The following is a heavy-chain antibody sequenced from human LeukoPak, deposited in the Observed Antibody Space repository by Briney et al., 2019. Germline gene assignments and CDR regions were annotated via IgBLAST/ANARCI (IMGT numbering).Heavy chain of an antibody. CDR1: GFTFSSYS. V-gene: IGHV3-48*01. CDR3: ASELPYYYLWAFDI. J-gene: IGHJ3*02. Sequence: GGSLRLSCAASGFTFSSYSMNWVRQAPGKGLEWVSYISSSSSTIYYADSVKGRFTISRDNVKNSLYLQMNSLRAEDTAVYYCASELPYYYLWAFDIWGQGTMVTVSS. D-gene: IGHD3-3*01. CDR2: ISSSSSTI.